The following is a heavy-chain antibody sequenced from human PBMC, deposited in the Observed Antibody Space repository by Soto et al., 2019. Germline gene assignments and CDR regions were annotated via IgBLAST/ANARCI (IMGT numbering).Heavy chain of an antibody. CDR1: GFTFSSYG. V-gene: IGHV3-30*18. CDR3: AKDLSVGSRWSGMAV. J-gene: IGHJ6*02. CDR2: ISYDGSNK. Sequence: GGSLRLSCAASGFTFSSYGMHWVRQAPGKGLEWVAVISYDGSNKYYADSVKGRFTISRDNSKNTLYLQMNSLRAEDTAVYYCAKDLSVGSRWSGMAVWGQGTTVTVSS. D-gene: IGHD6-13*01.